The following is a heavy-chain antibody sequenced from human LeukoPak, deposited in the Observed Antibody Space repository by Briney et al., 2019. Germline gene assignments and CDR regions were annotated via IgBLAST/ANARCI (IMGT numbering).Heavy chain of an antibody. D-gene: IGHD1-26*01. J-gene: IGHJ6*03. CDR2: ISTSGTTM. CDR3: AKGYGWEASYYYYYMDV. Sequence: PGGSLRLSCAASGFSFSDYYMTWIRQAPGKGLEWVSHISTSGTTMYYADSVKGRFTISRDNSKNTLYLQMNSLRAEDTAVYYCAKGYGWEASYYYYYMDVWGKGTTVTISS. V-gene: IGHV3-11*04. CDR1: GFSFSDYY.